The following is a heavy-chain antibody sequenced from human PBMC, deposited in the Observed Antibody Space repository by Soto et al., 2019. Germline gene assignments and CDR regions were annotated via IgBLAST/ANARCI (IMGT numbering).Heavy chain of an antibody. J-gene: IGHJ5*02. D-gene: IGHD3-22*01. CDR1: GFTFSSYS. Sequence: GGSLRLSCAASGFTFSSYSMHWVRPAPGKGLEWVAVISYDGSNKYYADSVKGRFTISRDNTKNTLYLQMNSLRAEDTAVYYCAREPDYYDSSGYFPTMPWFDPWGQGTLVTVSS. CDR3: AREPDYYDSSGYFPTMPWFDP. CDR2: ISYDGSNK. V-gene: IGHV3-30-3*01.